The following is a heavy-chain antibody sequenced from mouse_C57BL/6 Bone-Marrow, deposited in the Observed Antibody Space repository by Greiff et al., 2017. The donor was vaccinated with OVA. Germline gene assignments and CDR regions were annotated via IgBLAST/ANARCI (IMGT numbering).Heavy chain of an antibody. CDR3: ARLPHYFDD. D-gene: IGHD5-1*01. CDR1: AYIFTSSW. V-gene: IGHV1-64*01. Sequence: QVQLQQPGAELVKPGASVKLSCKASAYIFTSSWLHWVKQRPGQGLEWIGMIHPNSGSTNYNEKFKSKATLTVDKSSSTAYMQLSSLTSEDSAVYYCARLPHYFDDWGQGTTLTVSS. J-gene: IGHJ2*01. CDR2: IHPNSGST.